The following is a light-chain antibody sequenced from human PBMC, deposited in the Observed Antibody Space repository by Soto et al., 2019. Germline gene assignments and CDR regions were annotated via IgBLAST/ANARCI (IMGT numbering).Light chain of an antibody. CDR2: DVT. CDR3: GSYTGSIYV. J-gene: IGLJ1*01. CDR1: SSDFGGYEY. Sequence: QSALSQPASLPGSPRPSITMSCTGTSSDFGGYEYVSWYQHQPDKALKLIIYDVTNRPSGVSSRFTGSKSGNTASLTISGLQAENEADYYCGSYTGSIYVFGTGTKVTVL. V-gene: IGLV2-14*01.